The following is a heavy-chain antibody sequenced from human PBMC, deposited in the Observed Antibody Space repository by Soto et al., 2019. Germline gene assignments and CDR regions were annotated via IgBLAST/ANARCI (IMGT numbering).Heavy chain of an antibody. V-gene: IGHV4-61*01. D-gene: IGHD6-19*01. Sequence: SETLSLTCTVSGGSVSSGSYYWSWIRQPPGKGLEWIGYIYYSGSTNYNPSLKSRVTISVDTSKNQFSLKLSSVTAADTAVYYCASLAVAGTDYYYYGMDVWGQGTTVTVSS. CDR3: ASLAVAGTDYYYYGMDV. J-gene: IGHJ6*02. CDR2: IYYSGST. CDR1: GGSVSSGSYY.